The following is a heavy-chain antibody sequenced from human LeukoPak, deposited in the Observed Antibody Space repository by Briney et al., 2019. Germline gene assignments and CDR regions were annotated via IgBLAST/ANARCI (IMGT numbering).Heavy chain of an antibody. Sequence: GGSLRLSCAASGFTFSSYEMNWVRQAPGKGLEWVSYISSSGSTIYYADSVKGRFTISRDNAKNSLYLQMNSLRAEDTAVYYCASGLCSGFSPFDYWGQGTLVTVSS. CDR1: GFTFSSYE. CDR2: ISSSGSTI. D-gene: IGHD2-15*01. J-gene: IGHJ4*02. V-gene: IGHV3-48*03. CDR3: ASGLCSGFSPFDY.